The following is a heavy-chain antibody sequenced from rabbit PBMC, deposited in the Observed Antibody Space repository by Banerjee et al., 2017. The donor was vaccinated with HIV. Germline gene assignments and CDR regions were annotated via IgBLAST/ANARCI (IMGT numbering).Heavy chain of an antibody. CDR1: GFSFSSSYY. V-gene: IGHV1S40*01. CDR2: IYADSSGST. J-gene: IGHJ6*01. Sequence: QSLEESGGDLVKPGASLTLTCTASGFSFSSSYYMCWVRQAPGKGLECIACIYADSSGSTYYANWAKGRFTISKTSSTTVTLQMTSLTAADTATYFCARDLVGVIGWNFAWWGPGTLVTVS. D-gene: IGHD5-1*01. CDR3: ARDLVGVIGWNFAW.